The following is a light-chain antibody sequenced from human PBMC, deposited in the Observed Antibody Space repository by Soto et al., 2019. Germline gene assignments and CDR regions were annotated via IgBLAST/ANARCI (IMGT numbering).Light chain of an antibody. V-gene: IGLV2-8*01. J-gene: IGLJ2*01. CDR1: SSDVGGYNY. Sequence: QSALTQPPSASGSPGQSVTISCTGTSSDVGGYNYVSWYRQHPGKAPKLMIYEVSKRPSGVPDRFSGSKSGNTASLTVSGLQAEDEADYYCSSYAGSNNLVVFGGGTQLTVL. CDR2: EVS. CDR3: SSYAGSNNLVV.